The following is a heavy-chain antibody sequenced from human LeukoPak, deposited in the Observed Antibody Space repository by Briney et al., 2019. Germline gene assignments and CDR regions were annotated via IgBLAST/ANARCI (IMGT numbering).Heavy chain of an antibody. V-gene: IGHV1-2*02. J-gene: IGHJ3*02. CDR1: GYTFSDNY. Sequence: ASVKVSCKTSGYTFSDNYMHWVRQAPGQGLQWLGWINPHSGGTNYAQKFQGRVAMTTDTSISTAYIDLTWLRFDDTAIYYCARASKPGNAFDIWGRGTMVTVSS. CDR3: ARASKPGNAFDI. D-gene: IGHD1-26*01. CDR2: INPHSGGT.